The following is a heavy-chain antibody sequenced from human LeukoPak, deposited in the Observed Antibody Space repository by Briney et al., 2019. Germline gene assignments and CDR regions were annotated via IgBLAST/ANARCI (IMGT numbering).Heavy chain of an antibody. D-gene: IGHD3-22*01. Sequence: ASVKVSCKASGYTFTSYGISWARQAPGQGLEWMGWISGYNGNTKYAQKLQGRVTMTTDTSTTTAYMELSRLRSDDTAVYYCARSGGYYDSSGYRIDYWGQGTLVTVSS. CDR1: GYTFTSYG. J-gene: IGHJ4*02. V-gene: IGHV1-18*01. CDR3: ARSGGYYDSSGYRIDY. CDR2: ISGYNGNT.